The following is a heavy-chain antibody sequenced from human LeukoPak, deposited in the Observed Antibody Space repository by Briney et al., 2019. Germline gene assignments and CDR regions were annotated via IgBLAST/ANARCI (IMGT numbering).Heavy chain of an antibody. Sequence: PGGSLRLSCAASGFTFSRYGLHWVRQAPGKGLEWVAFIRDDGSTRYYADSVKGRFTVSRDNSKNTVYLQMNSLRVEDTAVYYCAKDRGYTYGNVFDYWGQGTLDTVSS. CDR2: IRDDGSTR. CDR1: GFTFSRYG. D-gene: IGHD5-18*01. J-gene: IGHJ4*02. V-gene: IGHV3-30*02. CDR3: AKDRGYTYGNVFDY.